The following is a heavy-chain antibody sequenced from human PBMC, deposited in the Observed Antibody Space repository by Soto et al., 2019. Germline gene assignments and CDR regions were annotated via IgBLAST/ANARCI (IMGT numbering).Heavy chain of an antibody. V-gene: IGHV1-69*01. J-gene: IGHJ4*02. CDR3: ATGEWELPHF. Sequence: QVQLVQSGAEMKKPGSSVKVSCKASGGIFSNDPISWVRQAPGQGLEWMGGIIPAIGKPDYAQKYQDRVTIAADESTSTASMELTNLVSQDTAVYYCATGEWELPHFWGQGTLVTVSS. CDR2: IIPAIGKP. CDR1: GGIFSNDP. D-gene: IGHD1-7*01.